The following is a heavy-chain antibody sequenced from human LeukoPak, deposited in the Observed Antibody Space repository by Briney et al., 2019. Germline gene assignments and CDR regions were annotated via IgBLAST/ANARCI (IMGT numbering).Heavy chain of an antibody. V-gene: IGHV2-5*01. Sequence: SGPTLVKPTQTLTLTCIFSGFSLSTTGVGVGWIRQPPGKALEWLALIYGSDERHFSPSLKSRFTITKDTSKSQVVLTMTNMDPVDTATYYCAHRSWKQLTDTFDIWGQGIMVTVSS. J-gene: IGHJ3*02. D-gene: IGHD5-18*01. CDR3: AHRSWKQLTDTFDI. CDR2: IYGSDER. CDR1: GFSLSTTGVG.